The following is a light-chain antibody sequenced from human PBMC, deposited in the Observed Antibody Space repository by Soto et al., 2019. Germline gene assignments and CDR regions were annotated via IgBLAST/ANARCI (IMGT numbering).Light chain of an antibody. CDR1: QSVSSN. CDR2: GAS. V-gene: IGKV3-15*01. J-gene: IGKJ3*01. CDR3: QQYNNWPPDFT. Sequence: EIVMTQSPATLSESPEERATLSCRASQSVSSNLAWYQQKPGQAPRLLIYGASTRATGIPARFSGSGSGTEFTLTISSLQSEDFAVYYCQQYNNWPPDFTFGPGTKVDIK.